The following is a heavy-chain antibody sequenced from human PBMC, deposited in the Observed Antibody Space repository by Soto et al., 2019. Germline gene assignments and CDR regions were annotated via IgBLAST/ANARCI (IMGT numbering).Heavy chain of an antibody. CDR2: IYYSGST. CDR3: ARFVYSSFDY. CDR1: GGSVSSYY. Sequence: ETLSLTCTVSGGSVSSYYWSWIRQPPGKGLEWIGYIYYSGSTNYNPSLKSRVTISVDTSKNQFSLKLSSVTAADTAVYYCARFVYSSFDYWGQGTLVTVSS. D-gene: IGHD2-8*01. J-gene: IGHJ4*02. V-gene: IGHV4-59*08.